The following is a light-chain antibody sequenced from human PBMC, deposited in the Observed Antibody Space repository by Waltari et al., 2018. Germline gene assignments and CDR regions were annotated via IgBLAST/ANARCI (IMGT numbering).Light chain of an antibody. J-gene: IGLJ2*01. V-gene: IGLV1-40*01. CDR2: DNN. CDR3: QSYDTSLNAV. Sequence: QSVLTPPPSMSGAPGQRVTISCTGSSSNIGAGYDVHWYQRLPGAAPQVIIYDNNNRPSGVPYRFSGAKSGTSATLAITGVQAEDEADYYCQSYDTSLNAVFGGGTKLTVL. CDR1: SSNIGAGYD.